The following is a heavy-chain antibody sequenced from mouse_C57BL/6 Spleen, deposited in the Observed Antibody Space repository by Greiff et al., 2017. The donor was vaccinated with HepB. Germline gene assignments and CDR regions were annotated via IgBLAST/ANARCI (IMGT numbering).Heavy chain of an antibody. CDR2: IRNKANNHAT. CDR1: GFTFSDAW. V-gene: IGHV6-6*01. D-gene: IGHD2-5*01. CDR3: TRVYSNYYWYFDV. J-gene: IGHJ1*03. Sequence: EVQRVESGGGLVQPGGSMKLSCAASGFTFSDAWMDWVRQSPEKGLEWVAEIRNKANNHATYYAESVKGRFTISRDDSKSSVYLQMNSLRAEDTGIYYCTRVYSNYYWYFDVWGTGTTVTVSS.